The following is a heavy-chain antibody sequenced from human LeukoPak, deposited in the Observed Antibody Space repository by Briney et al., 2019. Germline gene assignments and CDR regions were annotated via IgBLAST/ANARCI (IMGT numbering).Heavy chain of an antibody. CDR2: MSVSSGLI. Sequence: GGSLRLSCAASGFTFSRYSMNWVRQAPGKGLEWVSSMSVSSGLIYYAESVKGRFTVSRDNAKNSLYLQMNSLRAEDTAVYYCASGRFLSFDYWGQGALVTVSS. CDR1: GFTFSRYS. J-gene: IGHJ4*02. CDR3: ASGRFLSFDY. V-gene: IGHV3-21*01. D-gene: IGHD3-3*01.